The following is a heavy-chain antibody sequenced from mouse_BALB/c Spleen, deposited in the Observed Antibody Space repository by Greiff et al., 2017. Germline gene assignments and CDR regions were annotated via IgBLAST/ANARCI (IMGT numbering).Heavy chain of an antibody. CDR1: GFTFTDYY. Sequence: EVMLVEFGGGLVQPGGSLRLSCATSGFTFTDYYMSWVRQPPGKALEWLGFIRNKANGYTTEYSASVKGRFTISRDDSQSILYLQMHTLRAEDGAAYYCARDMGAGTGTDYWGQGTTLTVSS. CDR3: ARDMGAGTGTDY. D-gene: IGHD4-1*01. J-gene: IGHJ2*01. V-gene: IGHV7-3*02. CDR2: IRNKANGYTT.